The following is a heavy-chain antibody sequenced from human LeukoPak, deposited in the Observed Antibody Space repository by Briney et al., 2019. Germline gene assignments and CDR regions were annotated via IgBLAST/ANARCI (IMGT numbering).Heavy chain of an antibody. D-gene: IGHD6-19*01. V-gene: IGHV3-33*08. CDR3: ARGPDSSGWYYYYGMDV. Sequence: GGSLRLSCAASGFTFSSYGMHWVRQAPGKGLEWVAVIWYDGSNKYYADSVKGRFTISRDNSKNTLYLQMNSLRAEDTAVYYCARGPDSSGWYYYYGMDVWGQGTTVTVSS. J-gene: IGHJ6*02. CDR1: GFTFSSYG. CDR2: IWYDGSNK.